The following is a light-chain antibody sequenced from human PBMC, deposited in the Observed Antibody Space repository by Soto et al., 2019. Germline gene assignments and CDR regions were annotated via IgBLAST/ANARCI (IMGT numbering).Light chain of an antibody. CDR2: GAS. V-gene: IGKV3-15*01. Sequence: EIVMTHSPATLSVSPGERATLSCRASQSIGSKLAWYQQKPGQAPRLLFYGASNRATNIPARFGGSGSGTYFTLTISILQPEDFAVYSCQQYDNWPLTFGGGTKLEIK. J-gene: IGKJ4*01. CDR1: QSIGSK. CDR3: QQYDNWPLT.